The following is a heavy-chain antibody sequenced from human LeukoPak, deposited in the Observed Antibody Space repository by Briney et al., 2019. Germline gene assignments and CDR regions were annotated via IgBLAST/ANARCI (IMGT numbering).Heavy chain of an antibody. J-gene: IGHJ4*02. CDR2: IYYSGST. V-gene: IGHV4-59*01. Sequence: SETLSLTCTVSGGSISSYYWSWIRQPPGKGLEWIGYIYYSGSTNYNPSLKSRVTISVDTSKNQFSLKLSSVTAADTAVYYCARGGSYYDSSGYYTKSNYYFDYWGQGTLVTVSS. CDR1: GGSISSYY. CDR3: ARGGSYYDSSGYYTKSNYYFDY. D-gene: IGHD3-22*01.